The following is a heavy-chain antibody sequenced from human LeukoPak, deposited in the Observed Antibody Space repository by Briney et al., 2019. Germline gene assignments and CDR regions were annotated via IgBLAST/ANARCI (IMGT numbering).Heavy chain of an antibody. J-gene: IGHJ4*02. CDR3: ARWAARDGYNYPEDY. Sequence: PSETLSLTCTVSGGSISSGSYYWSWIRQPAGKGLEWIGRIYTSGSTKYNPSLKSRVTISIDTSKNQFSLKLSSVTAADTAVYYCARWAARDGYNYPEDYWGQGTLVTASS. D-gene: IGHD5-24*01. CDR1: GGSISSGSYY. CDR2: IYTSGST. V-gene: IGHV4-61*02.